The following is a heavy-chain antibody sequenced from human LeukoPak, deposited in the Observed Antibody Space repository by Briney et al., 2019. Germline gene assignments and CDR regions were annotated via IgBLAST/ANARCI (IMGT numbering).Heavy chain of an antibody. CDR1: GYTFTSYG. J-gene: IGHJ4*02. Sequence: ASVKVSCKASGYTFTSYGISWVRQAPGQGLEWMGWISPYNGNTNYAQKLQGRVTMTTDTSTTTAYMDLRSLRSDDTAVYYCAREMATIVNQFDYWGQGTLVTVSS. CDR2: ISPYNGNT. V-gene: IGHV1-18*01. CDR3: AREMATIVNQFDY. D-gene: IGHD5-24*01.